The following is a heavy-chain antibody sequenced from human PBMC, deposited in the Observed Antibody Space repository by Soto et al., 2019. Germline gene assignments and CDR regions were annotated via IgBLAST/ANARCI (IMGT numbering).Heavy chain of an antibody. CDR1: GFTFSGSA. CDR3: SRQASDFWSGKPQYYMDV. V-gene: IGHV3-73*01. Sequence: GSLRLSCAASGFTFSGSAMHWVRQASGKGLEWVGRIRSKPNNYATAYGASVKGRFTISRDDSKNTAYLQMNSLNTEDTAVCYCSRQASDFWSGKPQYYMDVWGKGTTVTVSS. CDR2: IRSKPNNYAT. J-gene: IGHJ6*03. D-gene: IGHD3-3*01.